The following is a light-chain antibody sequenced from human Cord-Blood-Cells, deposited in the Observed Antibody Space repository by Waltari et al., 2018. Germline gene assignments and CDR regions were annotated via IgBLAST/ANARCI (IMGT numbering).Light chain of an antibody. CDR2: ENN. Sequence: QSVLTQPPSVSAAPGQKVTISCSGSSSNIGNNYVSWYQQLPGTAPKLHIYENNKRPSGIPDPFSGSKSGTSATLGITGLQTGDEADYYCGTWDSSLSAYVFGTGTKVTVL. J-gene: IGLJ1*01. V-gene: IGLV1-51*02. CDR3: GTWDSSLSAYV. CDR1: SSNIGNNY.